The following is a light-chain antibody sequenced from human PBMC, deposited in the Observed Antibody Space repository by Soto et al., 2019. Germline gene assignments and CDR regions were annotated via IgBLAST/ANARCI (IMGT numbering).Light chain of an antibody. V-gene: IGLV2-14*01. CDR2: EVS. Sequence: QSVLTQPASVSGSPGQSITISCTGTSSDVGGYNYVSWYQQHPGKAPKLMIYEVSDRPSGFSNRFSGSKSGNTASLTISGLQAEDEADYYCSSYTSSLSYVFGTGTKVTVL. CDR1: SSDVGGYNY. CDR3: SSYTSSLSYV. J-gene: IGLJ1*01.